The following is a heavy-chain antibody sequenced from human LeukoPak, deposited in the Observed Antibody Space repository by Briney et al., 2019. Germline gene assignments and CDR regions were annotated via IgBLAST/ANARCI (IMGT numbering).Heavy chain of an antibody. V-gene: IGHV3-74*01. CDR2: INSDGSTT. CDR1: GFNFSRYW. D-gene: IGHD7-27*01. CDR3: ARVSTGAWYFDL. J-gene: IGHJ2*01. Sequence: GGSLRPSLAGSGFNFSRYWMNWVPQAPGKGLVWVPRINSDGSTTTYADSVTGRFTVSRDNAKNTQYLQMNSLRAEDTAVYYCARVSTGAWYFDLWGRGTLVTVSS.